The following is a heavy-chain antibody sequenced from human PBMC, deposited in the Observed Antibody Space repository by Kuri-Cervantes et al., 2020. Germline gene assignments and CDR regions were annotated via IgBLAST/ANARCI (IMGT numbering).Heavy chain of an antibody. Sequence: GGTLRLTCPAAGFTFSSYWMSWVRQAPGKGLEWVANIKQDGSEKYYVDSVKGRFTISRDNSKNTLYLQMNSLRAEDTAVYYCANGDAGYGSGSAYWGQGTLVTVSS. D-gene: IGHD3-10*01. CDR3: ANGDAGYGSGSAY. CDR1: GFTFSSYW. CDR2: IKQDGSEK. J-gene: IGHJ4*02. V-gene: IGHV3-7*03.